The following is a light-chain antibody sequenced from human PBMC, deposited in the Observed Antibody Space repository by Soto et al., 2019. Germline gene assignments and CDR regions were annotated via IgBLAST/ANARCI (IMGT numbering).Light chain of an antibody. CDR3: QVWDSGSAHVV. Sequence: SCELTQPPSVSVAPGKTASISCGGNNIGSKGVHWYQQKPGQAPVLVIYSDTDLPPVIPERFSGSNSANLATLTISRVEAGDEADDYCQVWDSGSAHVVFGGGTKLTVL. J-gene: IGLJ2*01. CDR1: NIGSKG. CDR2: SDT. V-gene: IGLV3-21*04.